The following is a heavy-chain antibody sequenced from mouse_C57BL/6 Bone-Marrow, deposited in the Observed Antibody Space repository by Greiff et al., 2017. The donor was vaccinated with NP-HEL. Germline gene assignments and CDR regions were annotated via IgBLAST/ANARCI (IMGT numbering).Heavy chain of an antibody. D-gene: IGHD2-4*01. CDR1: GYAFSSSW. J-gene: IGHJ2*01. CDR3: AHYDPFDY. Sequence: VKLKQSGPELVKPGASVKISCKASGYAFSSSWMNWVKQRPGKGLEWIGRIYPGDGDTNYNGKFKGKATLTADKSSSTAYMQLSSLTSEDSAVYFCAHYDPFDYWGQGTTLTVSS. CDR2: IYPGDGDT. V-gene: IGHV1-82*01.